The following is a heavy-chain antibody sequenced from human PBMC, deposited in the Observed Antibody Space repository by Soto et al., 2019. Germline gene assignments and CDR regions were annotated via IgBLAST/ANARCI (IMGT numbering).Heavy chain of an antibody. Sequence: GGSLRLSCAASGFTFSSYSMNWVRQAPGKGLEWVSSISSSSSYIYYADSVKGRFTISRNNAKNSLYLQMNSLRAEDTAVYYCARDRRGWELRVSYYDGMDVWGRGSTVTVSS. D-gene: IGHD1-26*01. V-gene: IGHV3-21*01. CDR2: ISSSSSYI. J-gene: IGHJ6*02. CDR3: ARDRRGWELRVSYYDGMDV. CDR1: GFTFSSYS.